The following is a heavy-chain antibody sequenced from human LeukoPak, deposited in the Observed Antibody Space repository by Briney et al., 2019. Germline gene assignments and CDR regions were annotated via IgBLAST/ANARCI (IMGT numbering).Heavy chain of an antibody. CDR3: AKEGHYMDV. CDR1: GFTFSSYA. J-gene: IGHJ6*03. V-gene: IGHV3-23*01. Sequence: PGGCLRLSCAASGFTFSSYAMSWFRQAPGKGLEWVSAISGSGGSTYYADSGKGRFTISRDNSKNTLYLQMNSLRVEDTAVYYCAKEGHYMDVWGKGTTVTVSS. CDR2: ISGSGGST.